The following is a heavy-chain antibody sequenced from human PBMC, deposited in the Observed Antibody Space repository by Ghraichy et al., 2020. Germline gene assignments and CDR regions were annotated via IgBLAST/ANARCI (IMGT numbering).Heavy chain of an antibody. V-gene: IGHV2-5*02. CDR2: IYWDDDK. D-gene: IGHD3-22*01. Sequence: SGPTLVKPTQTLTLTCTFSGFSLSTSGVGVGWIRQPPGKALEWLALIYWDDDKRYSPSLKSRLTITKDTSKNQVVLTMTNMDPVDTATYYCAHSGLSYYDSSGSDAFDIWGQGTMVTVSS. CDR3: AHSGLSYYDSSGSDAFDI. CDR1: GFSLSTSGVG. J-gene: IGHJ3*02.